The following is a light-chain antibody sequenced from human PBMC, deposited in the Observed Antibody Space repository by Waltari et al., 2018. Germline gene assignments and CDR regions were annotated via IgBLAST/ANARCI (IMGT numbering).Light chain of an antibody. CDR3: QQRSNWPPGLT. CDR1: QSVSSY. Sequence: EIVLTQSPATLSLSPGERATLPCRASQSVSSYLAWYQQKPGQAPRLLIYDASNRATGIPARFSGSGFGTGFTLTISHLEPEDFAVYYCQQRSNWPPGLTFGGGTKVEIK. CDR2: DAS. J-gene: IGKJ4*01. V-gene: IGKV3-11*01.